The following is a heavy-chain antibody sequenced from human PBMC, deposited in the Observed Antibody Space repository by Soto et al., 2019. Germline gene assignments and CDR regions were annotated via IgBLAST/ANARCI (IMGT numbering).Heavy chain of an antibody. D-gene: IGHD6-19*01. J-gene: IGHJ4*02. Sequence: QVQLVESGGGVVQPGRSLRLSCAASGFTFSSYGMHWVRQAPGKGLEWVAVIWYDGSNKYYADSVKGRFTISRDNSKNTLYLQMNSLRAEDTAVYYCERQIAVAGTVLDYWGQGTLVTVSS. CDR2: IWYDGSNK. V-gene: IGHV3-33*01. CDR1: GFTFSSYG. CDR3: ERQIAVAGTVLDY.